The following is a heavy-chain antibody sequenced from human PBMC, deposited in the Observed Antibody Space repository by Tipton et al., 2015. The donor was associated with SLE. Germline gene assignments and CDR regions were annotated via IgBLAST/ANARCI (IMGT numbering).Heavy chain of an antibody. J-gene: IGHJ4*02. CDR3: ARGPFYDTLIGYYKRLTYFDY. Sequence: LEWMGGIIPMFGTANYPQKFQGRVTITADESMSTAYMELSSLRSEDTAVYYCARGPFYDTLIGYYKRLTYFDYWGQGTLVTVSS. V-gene: IGHV1-69*01. CDR2: IIPMFGTA. D-gene: IGHD3-9*01.